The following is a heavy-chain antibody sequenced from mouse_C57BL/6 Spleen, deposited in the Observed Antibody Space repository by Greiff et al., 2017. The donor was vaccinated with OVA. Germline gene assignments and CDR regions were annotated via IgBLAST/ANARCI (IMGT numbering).Heavy chain of an antibody. CDR1: GYAFSSSW. V-gene: IGHV1-82*01. J-gene: IGHJ2*01. CDR3: ARGAMVKRGDY. Sequence: VKLQESGPELVKPGASVKISCTASGYAFSSSWMHWVKQRPGKGLEWIGRIYPGDGDTNYNGKFKGKATLTADKSSSTAYMQHSSLTSEDSAVFFCARGAMVKRGDYWGQGTTLTVSS. D-gene: IGHD2-2*01. CDR2: IYPGDGDT.